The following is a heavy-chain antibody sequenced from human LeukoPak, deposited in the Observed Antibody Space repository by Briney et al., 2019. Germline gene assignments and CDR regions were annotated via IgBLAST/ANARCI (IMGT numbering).Heavy chain of an antibody. CDR2: IDPSDSYT. CDR3: ARHLVVVAATVSRWFDP. V-gene: IGHV5-10-1*01. Sequence: GESLRISCKGSGYSFTSYWISWVRQMPGKGLEWRGRIDPSDSYTKYSPSFQGHVTTSADKSISTAYLQWSSLKASDTAMYYCARHLVVVAATVSRWFDPWGQGTLVTVSS. J-gene: IGHJ5*02. D-gene: IGHD2-15*01. CDR1: GYSFTSYW.